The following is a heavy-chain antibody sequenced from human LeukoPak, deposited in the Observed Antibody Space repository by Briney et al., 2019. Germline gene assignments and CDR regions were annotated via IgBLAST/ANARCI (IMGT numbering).Heavy chain of an antibody. J-gene: IGHJ3*02. CDR1: GYTLTELS. CDR2: FDPEDGET. CDR3: ARDIAAAGTDDAFDI. D-gene: IGHD6-13*01. V-gene: IGHV1-24*01. Sequence: GASVKVSCKVSGYTLTELSMHWVRQAPGKGLEWMGGFDPEDGETIYAQKFQGRVTITADESTSTAYMELSSLRSEDTAVYYCARDIAAAGTDDAFDIWGQGTMVTVSS.